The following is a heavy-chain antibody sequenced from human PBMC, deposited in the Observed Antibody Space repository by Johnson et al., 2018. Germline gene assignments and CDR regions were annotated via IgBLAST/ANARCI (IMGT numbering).Heavy chain of an antibody. J-gene: IGHJ6*01. Sequence: VQLVQSGGGLVQPGGSLRLSCVASGFTLSSHSMNWVRQAPGKGLEWISYITLSSTTIYYADSVKGRFTISRDNAKNSLYLQMNGLRDEDTAVYYCAGEKANITVSGVVKYAMDVWGQGTTVTVSS. CDR1: GFTLSSHS. CDR2: ITLSSTTI. V-gene: IGHV3-48*02. D-gene: IGHD3-3*01. CDR3: AGEKANITVSGVVKYAMDV.